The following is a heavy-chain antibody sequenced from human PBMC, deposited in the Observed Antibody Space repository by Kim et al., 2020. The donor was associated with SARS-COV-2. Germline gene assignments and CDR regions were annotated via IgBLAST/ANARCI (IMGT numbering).Heavy chain of an antibody. Sequence: GGSLRLSCEASGFIFSDYGMHWVRQAPGKGPEWVAVVWYDGRYEYYGDSVKGRFTISIDNGKNTLYLQMNNLRGDDTALYYCAKDQTGGGSFPEYWGQGTLVAVSS. D-gene: IGHD1-26*01. CDR3: AKDQTGGGSFPEY. V-gene: IGHV3-33*06. CDR1: GFIFSDYG. CDR2: VWYDGRYE. J-gene: IGHJ4*02.